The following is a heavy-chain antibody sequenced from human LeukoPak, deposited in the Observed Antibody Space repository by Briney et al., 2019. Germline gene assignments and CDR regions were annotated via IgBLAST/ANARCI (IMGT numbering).Heavy chain of an antibody. D-gene: IGHD6-19*01. CDR3: ARDSSGWSKNY. V-gene: IGHV3-23*01. Sequence: GGSLRLSCAASGFTFSTDAMTWVRQAPGKGLQWVSAISGSGGSTYYGDSVKGRFTISRDNSKNMMYLQMNSLRVEDTAVYYCARDSSGWSKNYWGQGTMVTVSS. J-gene: IGHJ4*02. CDR1: GFTFSTDA. CDR2: ISGSGGST.